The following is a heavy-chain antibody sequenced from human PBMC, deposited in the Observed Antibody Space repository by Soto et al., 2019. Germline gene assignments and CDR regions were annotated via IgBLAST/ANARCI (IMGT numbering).Heavy chain of an antibody. CDR1: GFTVSSNY. Sequence: EVQLVESGGGLVQPGGSLRLSCAASGFTVSSNYMSWVRQAPGKGLEWVSVIYSGGFTNYADSVKGRFTISRDNSKNTLYLQMNSLRAEDTAVYYCARVLGVGVGYFDYWGQGTLVTVSS. V-gene: IGHV3-66*01. D-gene: IGHD2-8*01. J-gene: IGHJ4*02. CDR3: ARVLGVGVGYFDY. CDR2: IYSGGFT.